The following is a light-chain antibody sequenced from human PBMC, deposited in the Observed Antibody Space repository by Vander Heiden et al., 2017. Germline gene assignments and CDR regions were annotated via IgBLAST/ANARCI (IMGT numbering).Light chain of an antibody. CDR1: QSVSSY. J-gene: IGKJ4*01. Sequence: EIAFTQSPATLSLSPGERTTLSCRARQSVSSYIDWNQQKPGQAPRLLIYDASNRATGIPARFSGSGSGTDFTLTISSREPEDFAVYYCQQRSNWPPLLTFGGGTKVEIK. V-gene: IGKV3-11*01. CDR3: QQRSNWPPLLT. CDR2: DAS.